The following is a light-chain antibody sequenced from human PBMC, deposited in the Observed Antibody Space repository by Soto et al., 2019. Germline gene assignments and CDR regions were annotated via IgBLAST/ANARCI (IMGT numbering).Light chain of an antibody. Sequence: DIHMTQSPSSLSASVVNIVTITFLASQSISTYLNWYQQKPGKAPKLLIYAASSLQSGVPSRFSGSGSGTLFTLTISSLQPEDFATYYCQQTSSTPVTFGQGTRLEIK. CDR2: AAS. CDR3: QQTSSTPVT. J-gene: IGKJ5*01. V-gene: IGKV1-39*01. CDR1: QSISTY.